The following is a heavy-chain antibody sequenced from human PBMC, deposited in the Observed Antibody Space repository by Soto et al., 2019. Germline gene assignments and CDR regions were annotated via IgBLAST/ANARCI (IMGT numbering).Heavy chain of an antibody. CDR2: IYYSGST. CDR1: GGSISSSSYY. D-gene: IGHD3-3*02. CDR3: ASPKIAFYNWFDP. Sequence: PSETLSLTCTVSGGSISSSSYYRGWIRQPPGKGLEWIGSIYYSGSTYYNPSLKSRVTISVDTSKSQFSLKLTSVTAADTAVYYCASPKIAFYNWFDPWGQGTLVTVSS. J-gene: IGHJ5*02. V-gene: IGHV4-39*01.